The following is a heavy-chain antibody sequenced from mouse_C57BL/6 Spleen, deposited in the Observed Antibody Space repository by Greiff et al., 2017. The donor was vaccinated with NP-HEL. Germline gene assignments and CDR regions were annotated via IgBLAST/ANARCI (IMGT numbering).Heavy chain of an antibody. CDR1: GFTFSDYY. Sequence: EVKVVESEGGLVQPGSSMKLSCTASGFTFSDYYMAWVRQVPEKGLEWVANINYDGSSTYYLDSLKSRFIISRDNAKNILYLQMSSLKSEDTATYYCARYGYYCGSKRVYFDYWGQGTTLTVSS. CDR3: ARYGYYCGSKRVYFDY. J-gene: IGHJ2*01. D-gene: IGHD1-1*01. V-gene: IGHV5-16*01. CDR2: INYDGSST.